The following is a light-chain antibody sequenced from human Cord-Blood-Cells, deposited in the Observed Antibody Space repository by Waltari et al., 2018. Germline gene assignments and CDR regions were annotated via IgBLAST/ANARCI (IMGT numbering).Light chain of an antibody. CDR2: DAS. V-gene: IGKV3-11*01. CDR1: QSVSSY. J-gene: IGKJ4*01. Sequence: EIVLTQSPATLSLSPAERATLPFRASQSVSSYLSWYQQKPGQAPRLLIYDASNRATGIPARFSGSGSGTDFTLTISSLEPEDFAVYYCQQRSNWPTFGGGTKVEIK. CDR3: QQRSNWPT.